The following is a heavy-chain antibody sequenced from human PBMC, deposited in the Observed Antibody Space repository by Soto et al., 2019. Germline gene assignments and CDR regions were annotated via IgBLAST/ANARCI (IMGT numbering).Heavy chain of an antibody. CDR3: ARRNSSSWKFDY. V-gene: IGHV5-10-1*01. CDR2: IDPSDSYT. CDR1: GYSFTNYW. D-gene: IGHD6-13*01. Sequence: GESLKISCKGSGYSFTNYWISWVRQMPGKGLEWMGRIDPSDSYTNYSPSFQGHVTISADKSASSAYLQWSSLQASDTAIYYCARRNSSSWKFDYWGQGTLVTVS. J-gene: IGHJ4*02.